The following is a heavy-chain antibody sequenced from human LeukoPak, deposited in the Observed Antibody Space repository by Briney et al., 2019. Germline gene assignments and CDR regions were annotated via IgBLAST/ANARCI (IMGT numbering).Heavy chain of an antibody. Sequence: ASVKVSCKASGYTFTTYDINWVRRATGQGLEWMAWMNPNSGNTGYAQKFQGRVTMTRNTSISTAYMELSSLRSEDTAVYYCARGAGNCGGDCYRLVYWGQGTLVTVSS. D-gene: IGHD2-21*01. CDR3: ARGAGNCGGDCYRLVY. CDR2: MNPNSGNT. V-gene: IGHV1-8*01. J-gene: IGHJ4*02. CDR1: GYTFTTYD.